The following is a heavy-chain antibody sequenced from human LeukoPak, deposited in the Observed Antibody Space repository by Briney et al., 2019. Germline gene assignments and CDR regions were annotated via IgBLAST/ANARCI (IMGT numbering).Heavy chain of an antibody. J-gene: IGHJ5*02. Sequence: PSQTLSLTCTVSGGSISSGSYYWSWIRQPAEKGLEWIGRIYTSGSTNYNPSLKSRVTISVDTSKNQFSLKLSSVTAADTAVYYCARAPRAENWFDPWGQGTLVTASS. CDR3: ARAPRAENWFDP. D-gene: IGHD6-6*01. CDR1: GGSISSGSYY. V-gene: IGHV4-61*02. CDR2: IYTSGST.